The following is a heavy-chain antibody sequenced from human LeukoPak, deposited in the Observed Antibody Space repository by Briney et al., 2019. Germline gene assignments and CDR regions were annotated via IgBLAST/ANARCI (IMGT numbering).Heavy chain of an antibody. CDR1: GGSFSGYY. J-gene: IGHJ4*02. D-gene: IGHD2-15*01. Sequence: SETLSLTCAVYGGSFSGYYWSWIRQPPGKGLEWIGEINHSGSTNYNPSLKSRVTMSVDTSKNQFSLKLSSVTAADTAVYYCARGVARSREYYFDYWGQGTLVTVSS. CDR2: INHSGST. CDR3: ARGVARSREYYFDY. V-gene: IGHV4-34*01.